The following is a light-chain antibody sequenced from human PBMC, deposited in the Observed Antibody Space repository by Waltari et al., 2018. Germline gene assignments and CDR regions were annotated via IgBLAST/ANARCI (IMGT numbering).Light chain of an antibody. CDR1: SSNIGSNT. CDR3: AAWDDSLYRLYV. CDR2: SNI. J-gene: IGLJ1*01. Sequence: QSVLTQPPSASGTPGQTVTISCSGRSSNIGSNTVNWYQQLPGTAPKLLIYSNIQRPSGVPDRISCSKPGTPPPLAISGLQSEDEGNYYCAAWDDSLYRLYVFGTGTNVTVL. V-gene: IGLV1-44*01.